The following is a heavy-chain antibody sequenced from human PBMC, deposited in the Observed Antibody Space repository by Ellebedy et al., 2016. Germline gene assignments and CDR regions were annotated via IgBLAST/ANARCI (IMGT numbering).Heavy chain of an antibody. D-gene: IGHD1-26*01. V-gene: IGHV3-53*01. Sequence: GGSLRLSCAASGFTVSNKYMGWVRQAPGKGLEWVSIIYTGGSTYYVDSVKGRFTISRDNSKNTLNLQMDSLRAEDTAVYSCGDCGGSYLGGCDYWGQGTLVTGSS. CDR2: IYTGGST. J-gene: IGHJ4*02. CDR1: GFTVSNKY. CDR3: GDCGGSYLGGCDY.